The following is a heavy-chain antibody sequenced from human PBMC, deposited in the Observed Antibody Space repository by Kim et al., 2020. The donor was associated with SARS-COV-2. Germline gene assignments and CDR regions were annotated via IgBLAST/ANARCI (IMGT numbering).Heavy chain of an antibody. Sequence: SVKVSCKASGGTFSSYTISWVRQAPGQGLEWMGRIIPILGIANYAQEFQGRVTITADKSTSTAYMELSSLRSEDTAVYYCARGYSYGYRFDYWGQGTLVTVSS. D-gene: IGHD5-18*01. CDR2: IIPILGIA. J-gene: IGHJ4*02. CDR3: ARGYSYGYRFDY. CDR1: GGTFSSYT. V-gene: IGHV1-69*02.